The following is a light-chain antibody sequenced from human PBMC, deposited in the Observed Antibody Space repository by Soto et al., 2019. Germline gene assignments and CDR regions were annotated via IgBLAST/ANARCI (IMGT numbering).Light chain of an antibody. Sequence: EIVLTQSPGTLSLSPGERATLSCRASQSLSSTYLAWYQQKPGQAPRLLIYGVSNRATGIPDRFSGSGSGTDFTLTISRLEPEDFAVYSCQQYDFSPPTFGGGTKVEI. J-gene: IGKJ4*01. CDR2: GVS. CDR3: QQYDFSPPT. V-gene: IGKV3-20*01. CDR1: QSLSSTY.